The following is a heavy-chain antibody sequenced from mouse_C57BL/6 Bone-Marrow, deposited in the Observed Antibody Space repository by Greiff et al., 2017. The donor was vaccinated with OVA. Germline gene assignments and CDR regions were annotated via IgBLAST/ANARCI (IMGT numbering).Heavy chain of an antibody. Sequence: QVQLQQPGAELVQPGASVKLSCKASGYTFTSYWMHWVKQRPGRGLEWIGRIDPNRGGTKYNEKFKSKATLTVAQPSSTAYMPRSSLTAEDSAVYYCARYYEYDWFADWGQGTLVTVSA. D-gene: IGHD2-4*01. CDR3: ARYYEYDWFAD. J-gene: IGHJ3*01. CDR2: IDPNRGGT. CDR1: GYTFTSYW. V-gene: IGHV1-72*01.